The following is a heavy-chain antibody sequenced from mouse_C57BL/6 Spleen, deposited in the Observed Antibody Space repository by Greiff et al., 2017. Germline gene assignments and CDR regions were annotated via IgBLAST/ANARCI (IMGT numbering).Heavy chain of an antibody. CDR3: VRHVPYYYGSSYGYFDV. CDR2: IRSKSNNYAT. D-gene: IGHD1-1*01. J-gene: IGHJ1*03. CDR1: GFSFNTYA. V-gene: IGHV10-1*01. Sequence: EVKLVESGGGLVQPKGSLKLSCAASGFSFNTYAMNWVRQAPGKGLEWVARIRSKSNNYATYYPDSVKDRFTISRDDSESMLYLQMNNLKTEDTAMYYCVRHVPYYYGSSYGYFDVWGTGTTVTVSS.